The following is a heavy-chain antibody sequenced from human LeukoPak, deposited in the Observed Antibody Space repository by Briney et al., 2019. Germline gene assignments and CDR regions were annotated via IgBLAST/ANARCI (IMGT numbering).Heavy chain of an antibody. CDR1: GFTFSSYN. Sequence: GGSLRLSCAASGFTFSSYNMNWVRQAPGKGLEWVSSISSSRSYIYYADSVKGRFTISRDDAKNSLYLQVNSLRAEDTAMYYCARDRSELIDYWGQGTLVTVSS. CDR2: ISSSRSYI. V-gene: IGHV3-21*01. CDR3: ARDRSELIDY. D-gene: IGHD6-25*01. J-gene: IGHJ4*02.